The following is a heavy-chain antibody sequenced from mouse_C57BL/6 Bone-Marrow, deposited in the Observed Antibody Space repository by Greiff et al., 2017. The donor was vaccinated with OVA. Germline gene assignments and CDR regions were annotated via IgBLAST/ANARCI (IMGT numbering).Heavy chain of an antibody. V-gene: IGHV6-3*01. CDR2: IRLKSDNYAT. Sequence: EVKLEESGGGLVQPGGSMKLSCVASGFTFSNYWMNWVRQSPEKGLEWVAQIRLKSDNYATHYAESVKGRFTISRDDSKSSVYLQMNNLRAEDTGIYYCTITTVVAEMDYWGQGTSVTVSS. J-gene: IGHJ4*01. CDR1: GFTFSNYW. CDR3: TITTVVAEMDY. D-gene: IGHD1-1*01.